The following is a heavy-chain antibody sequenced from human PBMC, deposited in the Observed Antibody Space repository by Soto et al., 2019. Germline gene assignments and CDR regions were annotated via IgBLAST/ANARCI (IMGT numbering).Heavy chain of an antibody. CDR3: AKDESRRNRRYFDL. CDR2: ISGSGGST. CDR1: GFTFSSYA. D-gene: IGHD4-4*01. J-gene: IGHJ2*01. Sequence: GGSLRLSCAASGFTFSSYAMYWVRQAPGKGLEWVSVISGSGGSTYYADSVKGRSTISRDNSKSTLYPQMNSLRAEDTAVYYCAKDESRRNRRYFDLWGRGTLVTVSS. V-gene: IGHV3-23*01.